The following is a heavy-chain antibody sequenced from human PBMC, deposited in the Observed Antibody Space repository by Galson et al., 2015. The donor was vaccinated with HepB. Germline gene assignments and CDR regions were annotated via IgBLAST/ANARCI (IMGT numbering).Heavy chain of an antibody. J-gene: IGHJ4*02. V-gene: IGHV1-2*02. D-gene: IGHD5-18*01. Sequence: VKVSCKASGYTFTGSNIHWVRQAPGQGLQWMGWINPYSGGTNYAQKFQGRVTMTRDTSISTAYMELSGLRSDDTAVYWCARDHSKGYSQDYWGQGTLVTVSS. CDR2: INPYSGGT. CDR3: ARDHSKGYSQDY. CDR1: GYTFTGSN.